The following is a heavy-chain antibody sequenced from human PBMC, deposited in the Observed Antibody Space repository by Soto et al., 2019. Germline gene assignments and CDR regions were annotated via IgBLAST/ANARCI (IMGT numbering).Heavy chain of an antibody. CDR3: ARQRVVIRRGAFDI. D-gene: IGHD3-3*01. V-gene: IGHV1-69*13. CDR2: IIPIFGTA. J-gene: IGHJ3*02. Sequence: VASVKVSCKASGCTFSSYAISWVRQAPGQGLEWMGGIIPIFGTANYAQKFQGRVTITADESTSTAYMELSSLRSEDTAVYYCARQRVVIRRGAFDIWGQGTMVTVSS. CDR1: GCTFSSYA.